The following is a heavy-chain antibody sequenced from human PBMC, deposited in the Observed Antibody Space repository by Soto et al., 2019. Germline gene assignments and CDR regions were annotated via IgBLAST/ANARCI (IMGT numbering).Heavy chain of an antibody. CDR1: GFTVSSNY. D-gene: IGHD2-15*01. CDR3: ARDSTRSKYYFDY. V-gene: IGHV3-66*01. CDR2: IYSGGST. Sequence: GGSLRLSCAASGFTVSSNYMSWVRQAPGKGLEWVSVIYSGGSTYYADSVKGRFTISRDNSKNTLYLQINSLRAEDTAVYYCARDSTRSKYYFDYWGQGTLVTVSS. J-gene: IGHJ4*02.